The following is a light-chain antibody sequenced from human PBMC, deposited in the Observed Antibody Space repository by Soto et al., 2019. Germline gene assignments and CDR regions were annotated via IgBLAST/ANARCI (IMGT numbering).Light chain of an antibody. V-gene: IGKV3-11*01. CDR1: YSVSSE. J-gene: IGKJ5*01. CDR3: QQRSNWPPN. Sequence: IDLTQSPATLSLSXGERATLCCRGSYSVSSELARYQQNPGXAPRLFXYDASNMANGLPARFSGSGSATDFTRTISSLEPEDFAVYYGQQRSNWPPNFGQGTRLEI. CDR2: DAS.